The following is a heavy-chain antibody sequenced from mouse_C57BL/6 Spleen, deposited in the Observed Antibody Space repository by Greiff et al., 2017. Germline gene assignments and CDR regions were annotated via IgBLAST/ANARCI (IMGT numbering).Heavy chain of an antibody. Sequence: DVHLVESGTVLAMPGASVTMSCTTSGYTFTSYWMHWVQQRPGQGLEWIGAIYPGNSATSYTPKFKGKAKLTAVTSASTAYMELSSLTNEDSAVEYWTSLSLNGMDYWGQGTSVTVSA. CDR3: TSLSLNGMDY. D-gene: IGHD2-3*01. V-gene: IGHV1-5*01. CDR1: GYTFTSYW. CDR2: IYPGNSAT. J-gene: IGHJ4*01.